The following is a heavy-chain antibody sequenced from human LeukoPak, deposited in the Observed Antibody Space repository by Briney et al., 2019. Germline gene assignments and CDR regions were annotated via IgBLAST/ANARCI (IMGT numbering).Heavy chain of an antibody. Sequence: SGPVLVKPTQTLTLTCTFSGFSLSTSGMCVTWIRQPPGKALEWLARIDLDDEKFYSPSLKTRLSISKDTSKNLVVLILTNMDPVDTATYYCARMYCSGGTCFGRGWYFDYWGQGTLVTASS. V-gene: IGHV2-70*16. D-gene: IGHD2-15*01. CDR1: GFSLSTSGMC. J-gene: IGHJ4*02. CDR2: IDLDDEK. CDR3: ARMYCSGGTCFGRGWYFDY.